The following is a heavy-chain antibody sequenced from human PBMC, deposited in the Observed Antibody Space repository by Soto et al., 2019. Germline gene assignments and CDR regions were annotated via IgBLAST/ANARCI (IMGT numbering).Heavy chain of an antibody. CDR2: ISYDGSNQ. D-gene: IGHD3-22*01. V-gene: IGHV3-33*01. CDR1: GFTFSSYG. J-gene: IGHJ6*02. Sequence: QVQLVESGGGVVQPGRSLRLSCAASGFTFSSYGMHWVRQAPGKGLEWVAVISYDGSNQYYADSVKGRFTISRDNSKNTLYLQMNSVRAEDTAVYYCARRQYYYDSSGYYNYYYYGMDVWGQGTTVTVSS. CDR3: ARRQYYYDSSGYYNYYYYGMDV.